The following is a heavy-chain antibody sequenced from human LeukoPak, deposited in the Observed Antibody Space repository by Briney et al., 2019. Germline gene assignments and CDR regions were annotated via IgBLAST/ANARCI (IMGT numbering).Heavy chain of an antibody. V-gene: IGHV4-34*01. Sequence: SETLSLTCAVYGGSFSGYYWSWIRQPPGKGLEWIGEINHSGSTNYNPSLKSRVTISVDTSKNQFSLRLSSVTAADTAVYYCARQDSSSWYISGYWGQGTLVTVSS. D-gene: IGHD6-13*01. J-gene: IGHJ4*02. CDR3: ARQDSSSWYISGY. CDR2: INHSGST. CDR1: GGSFSGYY.